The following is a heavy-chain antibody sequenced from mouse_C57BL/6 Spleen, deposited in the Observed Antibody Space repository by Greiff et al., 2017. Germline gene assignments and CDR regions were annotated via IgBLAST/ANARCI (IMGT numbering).Heavy chain of an antibody. CDR3: GRTEDYDVLYYFDY. CDR1: GYTFTSYW. D-gene: IGHD2-4*01. Sequence: VQLQQPGAELVMPGASVKLSCKASGYTFTSYWMHWVKQRPGQGLEWIGELDPSDSYTNYNQKFKGKSTLTVDKSSSTAYMQLSSLTSEDSAVYYCGRTEDYDVLYYFDYWGQGTTLTVSS. J-gene: IGHJ2*01. V-gene: IGHV1-69*01. CDR2: LDPSDSYT.